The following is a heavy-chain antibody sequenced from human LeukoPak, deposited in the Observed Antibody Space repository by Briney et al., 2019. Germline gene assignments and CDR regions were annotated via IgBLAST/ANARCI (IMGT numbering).Heavy chain of an antibody. D-gene: IGHD1-26*01. CDR3: AKVSGSHWYFDL. Sequence: GGPLGSPCAALGSPFRSNPLSWFRQAPGKGLEWVSAISGSGGSTYYADSVKGRFTISRDNSKNTLYLQMNSLRAEDTAVYYCAKVSGSHWYFDLWGRGTLVTVSS. J-gene: IGHJ2*01. V-gene: IGHV3-23*01. CDR2: ISGSGGST. CDR1: GSPFRSNP.